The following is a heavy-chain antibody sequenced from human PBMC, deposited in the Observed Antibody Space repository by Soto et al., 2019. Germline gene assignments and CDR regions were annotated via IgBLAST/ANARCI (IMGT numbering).Heavy chain of an antibody. Sequence: ASVKVSCKASGYTFTSYAMHWVRQAPGQRLEWMGWINAGNGNTKYSQKFQGRVTITRDTSASTAYMELSSLRSEDAAVYYCARASHGIAARPRGLLNYWGQGTLVTVSS. CDR3: ARASHGIAARPRGLLNY. D-gene: IGHD6-6*01. V-gene: IGHV1-3*01. CDR1: GYTFTSYA. CDR2: INAGNGNT. J-gene: IGHJ4*02.